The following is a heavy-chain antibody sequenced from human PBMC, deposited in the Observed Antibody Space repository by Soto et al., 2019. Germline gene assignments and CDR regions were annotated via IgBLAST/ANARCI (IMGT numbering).Heavy chain of an antibody. D-gene: IGHD3-10*01. Sequence: SVKGSCKASGGTFSSYTISWLRQAPGQGLEWMGRIIPILGIANYAQKFQGRVTITADKSTSTAYMELSSLRSEDTAVYYCSLWFGVPPPRPFDYWGQGTLVTVSS. J-gene: IGHJ4*02. CDR3: SLWFGVPPPRPFDY. V-gene: IGHV1-69*02. CDR1: GGTFSSYT. CDR2: IIPILGIA.